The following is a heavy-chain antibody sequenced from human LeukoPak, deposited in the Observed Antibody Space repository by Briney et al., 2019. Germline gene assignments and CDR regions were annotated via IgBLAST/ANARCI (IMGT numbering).Heavy chain of an antibody. J-gene: IGHJ6*02. D-gene: IGHD2-15*01. V-gene: IGHV3-21*01. Sequence: GGSLRLSCAASGFTFSSYSMNWVRQAPGKGLEWVSSISSSSSYIYYADSVKGRFTISRDNAKNSLYLQMNSLRAEDTAVYYCARDFSGGSPLWYYYGMDVWGQGTTVTVSS. CDR2: ISSSSSYI. CDR3: ARDFSGGSPLWYYYGMDV. CDR1: GFTFSSYS.